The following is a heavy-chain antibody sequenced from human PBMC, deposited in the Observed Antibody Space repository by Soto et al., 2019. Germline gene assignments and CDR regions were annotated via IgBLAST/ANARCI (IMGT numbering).Heavy chain of an antibody. J-gene: IGHJ6*02. D-gene: IGHD3-9*01. CDR3: ASHKQPLQYYDILTGYYASRSMDV. Sequence: PGESLKISCKGSGYSFTSYWISWVRQMPGKGLEWMGRIDPSDSYTNYSPSFQGHVTISADKSISTAYLQWSSLKASDTAMYYCASHKQPLQYYDILTGYYASRSMDVWGQGTTVTVSS. CDR2: IDPSDSYT. CDR1: GYSFTSYW. V-gene: IGHV5-10-1*01.